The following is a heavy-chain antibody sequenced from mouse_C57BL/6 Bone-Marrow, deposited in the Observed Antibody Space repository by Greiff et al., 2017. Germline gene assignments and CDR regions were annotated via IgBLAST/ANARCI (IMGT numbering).Heavy chain of an antibody. D-gene: IGHD1-1*01. J-gene: IGHJ4*01. V-gene: IGHV1-81*01. CDR3: ARGDLRKGAMDY. Sequence: QVQLKESGAELARPGASVKLSCKASGYTFTSYGISWVKQRTGQGLEWIGEIYPRSGNTYYNEKFKGKATLTADKSSSTAYMELRSLTSEDSAVYFCARGDLRKGAMDYWVQGTSVTVSS. CDR1: GYTFTSYG. CDR2: IYPRSGNT.